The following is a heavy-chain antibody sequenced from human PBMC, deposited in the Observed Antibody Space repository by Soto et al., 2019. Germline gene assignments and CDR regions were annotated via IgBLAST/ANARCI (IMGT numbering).Heavy chain of an antibody. Sequence: EVQLVESGGGLVQPGGSLRLSCAASGFTISGYWMHWVRQAPGKRLGWVSRINSDGSSTGYADSVKGRFTISRDNAKNTLYLQMNGLRAEDTAVYYCARDPMSVRRMDVWGKGTTVTVSS. CDR2: INSDGSST. V-gene: IGHV3-74*01. D-gene: IGHD3-22*01. CDR1: GFTISGYW. J-gene: IGHJ6*03. CDR3: ARDPMSVRRMDV.